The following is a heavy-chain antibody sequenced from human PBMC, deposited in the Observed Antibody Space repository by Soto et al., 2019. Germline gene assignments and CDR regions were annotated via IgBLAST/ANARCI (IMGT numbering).Heavy chain of an antibody. CDR3: TRLNYDFWSGYCSSELFGDYNWFDP. CDR1: GFTFSRSA. CDR2: IRRKANSYAT. V-gene: IGHV3-73*01. J-gene: IGHJ5*02. Sequence: GGSLRLSCAASGFTFSRSAMHWVRQASGKGLEWVGRIRRKANSYATACAASVKGRFTISRDDSKNTAYLQMNSLKTEDTAVYYCTRLNYDFWSGYCSSELFGDYNWFDPWGQGTLVTVSS. D-gene: IGHD3-3*01.